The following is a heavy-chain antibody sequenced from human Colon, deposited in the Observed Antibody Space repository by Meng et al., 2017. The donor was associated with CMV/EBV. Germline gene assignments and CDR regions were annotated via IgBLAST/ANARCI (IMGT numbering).Heavy chain of an antibody. CDR1: GFTFSSYA. CDR2: ISGSGGST. Sequence: GESLKISCAASGFTFSSYAMSWVRQAPGKGLEWVSAISGSGGSTYYADSVKGRFTISRDNSKNTLFLQMNSLRAEDTAVYYCAKDSGYKYLRYYFDYWGQGTLVTVSS. V-gene: IGHV3-23*01. J-gene: IGHJ4*02. CDR3: AKDSGYKYLRYYFDY. D-gene: IGHD5-18*01.